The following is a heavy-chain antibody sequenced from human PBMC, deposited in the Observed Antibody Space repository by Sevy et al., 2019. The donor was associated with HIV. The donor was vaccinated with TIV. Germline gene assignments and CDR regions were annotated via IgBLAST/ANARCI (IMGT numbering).Heavy chain of an antibody. D-gene: IGHD6-13*01. CDR2: INQDGSVK. V-gene: IGHV3-7*01. J-gene: IGHJ4*02. CDR1: GFSLNNYW. Sequence: GGSLRLSCVASGFSLNNYWMNWVRQAPGKGLEWVANINQDGSVKYYVDSVRGRFTISRDNARNLVFLQMSRLRVDESVFYYVVKAIAKDGSFWGQGTLVTVSS. CDR3: VKAIAKDGSF.